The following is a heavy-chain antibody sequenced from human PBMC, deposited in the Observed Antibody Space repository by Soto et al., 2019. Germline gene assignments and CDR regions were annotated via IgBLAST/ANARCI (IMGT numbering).Heavy chain of an antibody. Sequence: GASVKVSCKASGYTFSTYSITWVRQAPGQGLEWMGWISTYNGDTNYAQKLQGRVTMTTDTSTTTAYIELRNLRSDDTAVYYCARALLPGSSYYYYYMDVWGKGTTVTVSS. CDR1: GYTFSTYS. CDR2: ISTYNGDT. CDR3: ARALLPGSSYYYYYMDV. J-gene: IGHJ6*03. D-gene: IGHD2-2*01. V-gene: IGHV1-18*01.